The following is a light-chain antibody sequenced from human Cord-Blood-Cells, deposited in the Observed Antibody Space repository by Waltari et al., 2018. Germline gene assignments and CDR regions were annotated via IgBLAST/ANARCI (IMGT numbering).Light chain of an antibody. J-gene: IGLJ3*02. V-gene: IGLV2-14*03. CDR2: ALS. CDR1: RSDVGGYNY. CDR3: ISYTSSSTWV. Sequence: QSALTQPASVSGSPGQSITISCTGTRSDVGGYNYVSWYQQHPGKAPKLMIYALSNRPSEVSNRFSGSKSGNTASLTISGLQAEDEADYYCISYTSSSTWVCGGGTKLTVL.